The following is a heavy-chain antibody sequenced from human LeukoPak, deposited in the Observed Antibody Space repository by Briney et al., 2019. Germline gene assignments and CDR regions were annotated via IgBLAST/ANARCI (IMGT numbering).Heavy chain of an antibody. CDR2: INHIRGT. Sequence: SQPLSLTCAVYGRSFSDYPWSCIHQPPGKGLERIGEINHIRGTNNNPSLMSRVIISVDTSTNQFSLKVSSVTAAGTAVYYCARVGYSYSINDWSRTGLGAYPTKYHYYMDVWGKGTTVTVSS. V-gene: IGHV4-34*01. CDR1: GRSFSDYP. J-gene: IGHJ6*03. D-gene: IGHD5-18*01. CDR3: ARVGYSYSINDWSRTGLGAYPTKYHYYMDV.